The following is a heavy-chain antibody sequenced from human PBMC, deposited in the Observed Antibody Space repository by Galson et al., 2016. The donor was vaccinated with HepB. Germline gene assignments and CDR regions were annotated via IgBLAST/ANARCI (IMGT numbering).Heavy chain of an antibody. Sequence: PALVKPTQTLTLTCTLSGFSLSTNGVDVGWVRQPPGKPLEWLALIYWDDDKRYSPSLKSRLSITKDTSTNQVVLTMTNMDPVDTGTYYCVFSLYASFSAMNVWGQGTTVIVSS. CDR2: IYWDDDK. V-gene: IGHV2-5*04. J-gene: IGHJ6*02. D-gene: IGHD2-15*01. CDR1: GFSLSTNGVD. CDR3: VFSLYASFSAMNV.